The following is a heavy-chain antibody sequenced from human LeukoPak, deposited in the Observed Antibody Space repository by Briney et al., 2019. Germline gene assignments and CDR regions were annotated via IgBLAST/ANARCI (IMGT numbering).Heavy chain of an antibody. CDR1: GYTFTGYY. CDR3: ARDPLAYCGGDCYSPIDP. CDR2: INPNSGGT. Sequence: ASVKVSCKASGYTFTGYYMHWVRQAPGQGLEWMGRINPNSGGTNYAQKFQGRVTMTRDTSISTAYMELRSLRSDDTAVYYCARDPLAYCGGDCYSPIDPWGQGTLVTVSS. J-gene: IGHJ5*02. V-gene: IGHV1-2*06. D-gene: IGHD2-21*02.